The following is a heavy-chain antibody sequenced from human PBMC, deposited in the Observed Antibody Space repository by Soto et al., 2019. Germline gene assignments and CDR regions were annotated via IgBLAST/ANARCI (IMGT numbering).Heavy chain of an antibody. CDR3: AISADIVVVPAAIGGGRYYYYYGMDV. D-gene: IGHD2-2*01. J-gene: IGHJ6*02. V-gene: IGHV1-2*02. CDR1: RYTFTGYY. Sequence: GXSVEVSFKGSRYTFTGYYMHWVRQAPGQGREGMGWINPNSGGTNYAQKFQGRVTMTRDTSISTAYMELSRLRSDDTAVYYCAISADIVVVPAAIGGGRYYYYYGMDVWGQGTTVTVSS. CDR2: INPNSGGT.